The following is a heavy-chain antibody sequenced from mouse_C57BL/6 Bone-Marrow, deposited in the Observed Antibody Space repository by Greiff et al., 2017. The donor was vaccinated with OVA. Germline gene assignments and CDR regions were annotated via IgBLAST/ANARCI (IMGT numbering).Heavy chain of an antibody. J-gene: IGHJ3*01. CDR2: INSNNGGT. CDR3: ARGGYYDYDGGAWFAY. D-gene: IGHD2-4*01. Sequence: EVQLQQSGPELAKPGASVKIPCKASGYTFTDYNMDWVKQSHGTSREWIGDINSNNGGTIYNQKFKGKATLTVDKSSSTAYMELRSLTSEDTAVYYCARGGYYDYDGGAWFAYWGQGTLVTVSA. V-gene: IGHV1-18*01. CDR1: GYTFTDYN.